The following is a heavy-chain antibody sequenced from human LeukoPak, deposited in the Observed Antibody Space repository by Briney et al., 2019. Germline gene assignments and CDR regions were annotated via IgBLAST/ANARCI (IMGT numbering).Heavy chain of an antibody. CDR1: GGSFSGYY. CDR3: ARDQQRLVPRARHYFDY. CDR2: INHSGST. D-gene: IGHD6-13*01. J-gene: IGHJ4*02. Sequence: KPSETLSLTCAVYGGSFSGYYWSWIRQPPGKGLEWIGEINHSGSTNYNPSLKSRVTISVDTSKNQSSLKLSSVTAADTAVYYCARDQQRLVPRARHYFDYWGQGTLVTVSS. V-gene: IGHV4-34*01.